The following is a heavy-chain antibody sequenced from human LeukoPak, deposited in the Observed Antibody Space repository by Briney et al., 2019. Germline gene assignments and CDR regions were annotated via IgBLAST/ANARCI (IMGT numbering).Heavy chain of an antibody. J-gene: IGHJ4*02. CDR3: ARDNYGYSSGWYEGVFDY. CDR1: GGSISSYY. V-gene: IGHV4-4*07. D-gene: IGHD6-19*01. CDR2: IYTRGST. Sequence: SETLSLTCTVSGGSISSYYWSWIRQPAGKGLEWIGRIYTRGSTNYNPSLKSRVTMSVDTSKNQFSLKLSSVTAADTAVYYCARDNYGYSSGWYEGVFDYWGQGTLVTVSS.